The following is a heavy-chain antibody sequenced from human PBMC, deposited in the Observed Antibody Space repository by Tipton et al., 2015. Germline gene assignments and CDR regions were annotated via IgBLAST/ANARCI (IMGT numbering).Heavy chain of an antibody. CDR2: INYRGTT. CDR1: GGSISNGGYY. CDR3: AREPDSGGYYSHWGMDV. V-gene: IGHV4-31*03. D-gene: IGHD3-22*01. J-gene: IGHJ6*02. Sequence: TLSLTCSVSGGSISNGGYYWSWIRQYPEKGLEWIGHINYRGTTHYNPSLQSRVTMSVDTSKNHFSLNLTSVTAADTAVYYCAREPDSGGYYSHWGMDVWGQGTTVTVSS.